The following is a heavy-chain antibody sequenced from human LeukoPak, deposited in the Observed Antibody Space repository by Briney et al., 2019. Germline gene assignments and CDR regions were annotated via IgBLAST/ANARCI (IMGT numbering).Heavy chain of an antibody. CDR1: GGSISSYY. CDR2: IYTSGST. J-gene: IGHJ3*02. CDR3: ARGGYYYDSSGYSAEDAFDI. V-gene: IGHV4-4*07. D-gene: IGHD3-22*01. Sequence: PSETLSLTCTVSGGSISSYYWSWIRQPAGKGLEWIGRIYTSGSTNYNPSLKSRVTMSVNTSKNQFSLKLSSVTAADTAVYYCARGGYYYDSSGYSAEDAFDIWGQGTMVTVSS.